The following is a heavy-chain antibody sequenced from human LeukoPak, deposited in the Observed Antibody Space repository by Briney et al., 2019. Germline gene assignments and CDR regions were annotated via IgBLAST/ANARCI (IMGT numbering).Heavy chain of an antibody. V-gene: IGHV1-69*13. J-gene: IGHJ6*02. CDR2: IIPIFGTA. CDR3: AREDGDYGYYYYGMDV. CDR1: GGTFSSYA. D-gene: IGHD4-17*01. Sequence: SVKVSCKASGGTFSSYAISWVRQAPGQGLEWMGGIIPIFGTANYAQKFQGRVTITADESTSTAYMELSSLRSEDTAVYYCAREDGDYGYYYYGMDVWGQGTTVTVSS.